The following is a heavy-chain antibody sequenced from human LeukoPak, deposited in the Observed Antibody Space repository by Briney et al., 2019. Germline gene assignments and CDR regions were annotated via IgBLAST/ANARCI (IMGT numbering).Heavy chain of an antibody. V-gene: IGHV1-8*01. CDR1: GYSFSRHV. D-gene: IGHD3-16*02. J-gene: IGHJ4*02. CDR3: VRASLRRGIVGYYFDS. Sequence: ASVKVSCKASGYSFSRHVINWVQQATGQGLEWMGWMNSKCGNTDHAQKFQSTVTRSRHTSISVDYLELSRLRSEDTPVYFCVRASLRRGIVGYYFDSWGQGNPVTVFS. CDR2: MNSKCGNT.